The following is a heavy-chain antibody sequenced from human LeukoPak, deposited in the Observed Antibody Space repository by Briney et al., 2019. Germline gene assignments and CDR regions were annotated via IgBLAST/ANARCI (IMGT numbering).Heavy chain of an antibody. D-gene: IGHD3-10*01. V-gene: IGHV4-39*07. CDR2: IHYSGTT. Sequence: SETLSLTCSVSGGSISTINHYWGWIRQPPGRGLEWVGSIHYSGTTNYNPSLKSRVTISVDTSKNQFSLNLTSVTAADTAVYYCARDQCYGSGRWLWGQGTLVTVSS. CDR1: GGSISTINHY. CDR3: ARDQCYGSGRWL. J-gene: IGHJ4*02.